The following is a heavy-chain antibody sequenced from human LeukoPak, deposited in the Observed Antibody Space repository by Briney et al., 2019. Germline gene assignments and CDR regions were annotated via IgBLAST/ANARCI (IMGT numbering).Heavy chain of an antibody. V-gene: IGHV3-23*01. Sequence: GGSLRLSCAASGFTFSSYAMSWVRQAPGKGLEWVSAISGSGGSTYYADSVKGRFTISRDNSKNTLYLQMNSLRAEDTAVYYCAKDLRRYFDWSYDAFDIWGQGTMVTVSS. D-gene: IGHD3-9*01. CDR3: AKDLRRYFDWSYDAFDI. CDR2: ISGSGGST. J-gene: IGHJ3*02. CDR1: GFTFSSYA.